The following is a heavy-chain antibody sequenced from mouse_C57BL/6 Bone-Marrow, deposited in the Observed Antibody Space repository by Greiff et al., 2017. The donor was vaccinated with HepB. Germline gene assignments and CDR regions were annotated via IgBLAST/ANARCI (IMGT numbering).Heavy chain of an antibody. D-gene: IGHD1-1*01. CDR3: TTITTVVRSYWYFDV. V-gene: IGHV14-1*01. Sequence: EVQLVESGAELVRPGASVKLSCTASGFNIKDYYMHWVKQRPEQGLEWIGRIDPEDGDTEYAPKFQGKATMTADTSSNTAYLQLSSLTSEDTAVYYCTTITTVVRSYWYFDVWGTGTTVTVSS. J-gene: IGHJ1*03. CDR2: IDPEDGDT. CDR1: GFNIKDYY.